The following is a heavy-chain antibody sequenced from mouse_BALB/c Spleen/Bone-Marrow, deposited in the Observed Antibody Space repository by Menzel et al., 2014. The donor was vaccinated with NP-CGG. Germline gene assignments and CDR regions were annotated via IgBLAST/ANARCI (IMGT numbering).Heavy chain of an antibody. Sequence: AELVRPGTSVKVSCKASGCAFTNYLIEWVKQRPGQGLEWIGVINPGSGGTNYNEKFRGKATLTADKSSSTAYMQLSSLTSDDSAVYFCARCLTGTSALDFWGQGTSVTVSS. V-gene: IGHV1-54*01. CDR2: INPGSGGT. CDR1: GCAFTNYL. CDR3: ARCLTGTSALDF. D-gene: IGHD4-1*01. J-gene: IGHJ4*01.